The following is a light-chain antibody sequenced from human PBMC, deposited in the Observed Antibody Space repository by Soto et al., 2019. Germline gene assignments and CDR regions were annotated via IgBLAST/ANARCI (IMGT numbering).Light chain of an antibody. Sequence: DIVLTQSPGTLSLSPGERATLSCRASQSIGTYLAWYQHKPGQAPRLVVYDASDRPSGIPARFSGSGSGTNFTISISSLEAEDFAVYYCQQRGAWPTFTFGGGTKVESK. CDR1: QSIGTY. J-gene: IGKJ4*01. CDR3: QQRGAWPTFT. V-gene: IGKV3-11*01. CDR2: DAS.